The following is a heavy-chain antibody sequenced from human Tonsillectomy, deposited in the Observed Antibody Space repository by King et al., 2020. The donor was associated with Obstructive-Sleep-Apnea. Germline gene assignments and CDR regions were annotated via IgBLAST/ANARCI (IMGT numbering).Heavy chain of an antibody. CDR1: GFTFSSYA. CDR2: ISYDGSNT. J-gene: IGHJ4*02. V-gene: IGHV3-30*04. CDR3: ARDNSGSYSTPYFDY. D-gene: IGHD1-26*01. Sequence: VQLVESGGGVVQPGRSLRLSCAASGFTFSSYAMHWVRQAPGKGLEWVAVISYDGSNTYFADSVKGRFTISRDNSKNTLYLQMNGRRAEDTAVCYCARDNSGSYSTPYFDYWGQGTLVTVSS.